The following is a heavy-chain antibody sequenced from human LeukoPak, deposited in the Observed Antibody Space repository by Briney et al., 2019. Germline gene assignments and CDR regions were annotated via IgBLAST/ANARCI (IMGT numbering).Heavy chain of an antibody. CDR2: IYYSGST. CDR3: ARARDGYIYFDY. CDR1: GGSISSYY. D-gene: IGHD5-24*01. J-gene: IGHJ4*02. V-gene: IGHV4-59*01. Sequence: PSEALSLTCTVSGGSISSYYWSWIRQPPGKGLEWIGYIYYSGSTNYNPSLTSRVTISVDTSKNQFSLKLSSVTAADTAVYYCARARDGYIYFDYWGQGTLVTVSS.